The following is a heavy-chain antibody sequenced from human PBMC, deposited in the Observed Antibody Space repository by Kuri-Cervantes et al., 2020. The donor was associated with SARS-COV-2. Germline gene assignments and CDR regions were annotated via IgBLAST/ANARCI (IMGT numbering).Heavy chain of an antibody. CDR2: ISSSSSTI. V-gene: IGHV3-48*01. Sequence: GGSLRLSCAASGFTFSSYSMNWVRQAPGKGLEWVSYISSSSSTIYYADSVKGRFTISRDNAKNSLYLHMNSLRGDDTAVYYCARVAGEGPIYYYYMDVWGRGTTVTVSS. D-gene: IGHD2-21*01. CDR3: ARVAGEGPIYYYYMDV. CDR1: GFTFSSYS. J-gene: IGHJ6*03.